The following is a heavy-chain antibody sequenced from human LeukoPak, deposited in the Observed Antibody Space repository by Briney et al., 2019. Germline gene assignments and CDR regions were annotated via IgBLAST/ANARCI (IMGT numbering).Heavy chain of an antibody. CDR2: INTNTGNP. CDR3: ARDTVVTGLRLLNY. J-gene: IGHJ4*02. D-gene: IGHD4-23*01. V-gene: IGHV7-4-1*02. Sequence: SVKVSCKASGYTFTSYAMNWVRQAPGQGLEWMGWINTNTGNPTYAQGFTGRFVFSLDTSVSTAYLQISSLKAEDTAVYYCARDTVVTGLRLLNYWGQGTLVTVSS. CDR1: GYTFTSYA.